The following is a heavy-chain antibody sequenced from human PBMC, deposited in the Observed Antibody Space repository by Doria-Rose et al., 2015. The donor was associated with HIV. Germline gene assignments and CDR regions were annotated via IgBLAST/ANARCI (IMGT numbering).Heavy chain of an antibody. J-gene: IGHJ6*02. D-gene: IGHD1-1*01. CDR2: INHSGST. CDR3: ARGPLRGGWNDVDYYYGMDV. V-gene: IGHV4-34*01. Sequence: QVQLQESGAGLVKPPETLSLTCAVFGGSFSGYYWSWIRQPPGKGLEWIGEINHSGSTNYKTSLKSRVTVSLDTSKNLFSLKLSSVTAADTAVYYCARGPLRGGWNDVDYYYGMDVWGQGTTVTVSS. CDR1: GGSFSGYY.